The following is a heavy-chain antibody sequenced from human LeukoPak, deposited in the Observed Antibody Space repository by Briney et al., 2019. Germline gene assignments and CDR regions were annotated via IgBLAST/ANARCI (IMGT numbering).Heavy chain of an antibody. CDR1: GFTFSNYA. Sequence: GGSLRLSCAASGFTFSNYAMTWVRQAPGRGLECVSVISASGSNTDYADSVKGRFTISRDNSKNMVFLQMKSLRAEDTAVYYCARGKDGYNYEGFQHWGQGTLVTVSS. J-gene: IGHJ1*01. CDR3: ARGKDGYNYEGFQH. CDR2: ISASGSNT. V-gene: IGHV3-23*01. D-gene: IGHD5-24*01.